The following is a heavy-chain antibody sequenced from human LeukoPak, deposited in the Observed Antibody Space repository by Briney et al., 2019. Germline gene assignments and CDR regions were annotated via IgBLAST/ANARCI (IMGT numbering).Heavy chain of an antibody. Sequence: GGSLRLSRAASGFTFSSYGMHWVRQAPGKGLEWVAVISYDGSNKYYAGSVKGRFTISRDNSKNTLYLQMNSLRAEDTAVYYCAKWDSWIDYWGQGTLVTVSS. D-gene: IGHD1-26*01. CDR3: AKWDSWIDY. CDR1: GFTFSSYG. CDR2: ISYDGSNK. J-gene: IGHJ4*02. V-gene: IGHV3-30*18.